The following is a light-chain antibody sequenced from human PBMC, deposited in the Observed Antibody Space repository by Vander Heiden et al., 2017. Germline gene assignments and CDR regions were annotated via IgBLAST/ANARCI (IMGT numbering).Light chain of an antibody. V-gene: IGLV1-51*02. CDR3: GTWDSSLSPL. CDR1: SSNIGNNY. CDR2: ENN. J-gene: IGLJ3*02. Sequence: QSVLTQPPSVSAAPGQKVTISCSGSSSNIGNNYVSWYQQLPGTAPKLLIYENNKRPSGIPDRFSGSQSGTSATLGITGLQTGDEADYYCGTWDSSLSPLFGGGTKLTVL.